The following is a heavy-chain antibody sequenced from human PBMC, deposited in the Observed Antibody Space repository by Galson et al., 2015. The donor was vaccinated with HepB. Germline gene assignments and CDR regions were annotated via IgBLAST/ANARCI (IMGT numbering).Heavy chain of an antibody. J-gene: IGHJ3*02. V-gene: IGHV3-9*01. Sequence: SLRLSCAASGFTFDDYAMHWVRQAPGKGLEWVSGISWNSGSIGYADSVKGRFTISRDNAKNSLYLQMNSLRAEDTALYYCAKDIEAGSSTSWGAFDIWGQGTMVTVSS. D-gene: IGHD2-2*01. CDR2: ISWNSGSI. CDR1: GFTFDDYA. CDR3: AKDIEAGSSTSWGAFDI.